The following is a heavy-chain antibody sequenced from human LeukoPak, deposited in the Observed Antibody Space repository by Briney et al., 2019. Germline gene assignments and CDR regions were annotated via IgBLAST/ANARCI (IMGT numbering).Heavy chain of an antibody. V-gene: IGHV1-2*02. CDR3: ARVGGDGYNYDFDY. CDR1: GYTFTEYY. D-gene: IGHD5-24*01. CDR2: INPDSGGT. Sequence: GASVKVSCKASGYTFTEYYIHWARQAPGQGLEWMGWINPDSGGTNYAQKFQGTVTMTRDTSIATAYMELDRLRSDDTAVYYCARVGGDGYNYDFDYWGQGTLVTVSS. J-gene: IGHJ4*02.